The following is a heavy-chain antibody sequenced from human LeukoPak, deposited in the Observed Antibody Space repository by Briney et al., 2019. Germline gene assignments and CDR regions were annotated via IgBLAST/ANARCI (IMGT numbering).Heavy chain of an antibody. J-gene: IGHJ4*02. CDR1: GGSFSGYY. CDR3: ASSTRGY. V-gene: IGHV4-34*01. Sequence: PSETLSLTCAVYGGSFSGYYWSWIRQPPGKGLEWIGEINHSGSTNYNPSLKSRVTISVDTSKNQFSLKLSSVTAADTAVYYCASSTRGYWGQGTLVTVSS. CDR2: INHSGST. D-gene: IGHD5/OR15-5a*01.